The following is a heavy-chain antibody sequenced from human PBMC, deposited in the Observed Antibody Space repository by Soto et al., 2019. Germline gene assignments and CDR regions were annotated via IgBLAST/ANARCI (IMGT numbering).Heavy chain of an antibody. J-gene: IGHJ4*02. CDR2: IADTIGTS. V-gene: IGHV3-23*01. CDR1: GVPFSVYA. D-gene: IGHD3-22*01. CDR3: AKAQWLLVGDYFDF. Sequence: XGSLKIACAASGVPFSVYAMAWVRQAPGKGLEWVSTIADTIGTSYYADSVKGRFTLSRDISTNTLHLQMNSLRVDDTAVYYCAKAQWLLVGDYFDFWGQGTLVTVSS.